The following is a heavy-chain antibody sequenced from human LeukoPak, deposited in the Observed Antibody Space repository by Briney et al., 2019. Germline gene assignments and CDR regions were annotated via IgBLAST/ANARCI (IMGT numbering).Heavy chain of an antibody. Sequence: SETLSLTCAVYGGSFSGYYWSWIRQPPGKGLEWIGEINHSGSTNYNPSLKSRVTISVDTSKNQFSLKLSSVTAAYTAVYYCARGVAYPNPIAAAADNWFDPWGQGTLVTVSS. V-gene: IGHV4-34*01. CDR2: INHSGST. CDR1: GGSFSGYY. D-gene: IGHD6-13*01. J-gene: IGHJ5*02. CDR3: ARGVAYPNPIAAAADNWFDP.